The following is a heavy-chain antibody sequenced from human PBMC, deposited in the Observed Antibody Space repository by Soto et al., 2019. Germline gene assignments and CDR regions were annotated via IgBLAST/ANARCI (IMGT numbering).Heavy chain of an antibody. CDR1: GGSFSGYY. D-gene: IGHD4-17*01. Sequence: QVQLQQWGAGLLKPSETLSLTCAVYGGSFSGYYWSWIRQPPGKGLEWIGEINHSGSTNYNPSLKSRVTISVDTSKNQFSLKLSSVTAADTAVYYCARGYSDYGDIPARDYYFDYWGQGTLVTVSS. V-gene: IGHV4-34*01. CDR3: ARGYSDYGDIPARDYYFDY. J-gene: IGHJ4*02. CDR2: INHSGST.